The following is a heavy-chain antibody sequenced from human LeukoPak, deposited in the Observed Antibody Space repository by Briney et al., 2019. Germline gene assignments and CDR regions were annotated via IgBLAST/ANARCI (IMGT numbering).Heavy chain of an antibody. Sequence: GASVKVSFKASGYTFTSRGFSWLRQAPGQGLEWMGWINADSGNTNYAQKLQGRVTLTTDTSTNTAYMELRSLRSDDTAVYYCARDEVSGGWYNHWGQGTLVTVSS. CDR3: ARDEVSGGWYNH. CDR2: INADSGNT. V-gene: IGHV1-18*04. D-gene: IGHD6-19*01. CDR1: GYTFTSRG. J-gene: IGHJ4*02.